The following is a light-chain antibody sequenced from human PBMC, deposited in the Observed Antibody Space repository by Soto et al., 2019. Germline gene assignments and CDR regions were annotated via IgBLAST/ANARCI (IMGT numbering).Light chain of an antibody. V-gene: IGLV2-14*01. Sequence: QSALTQPASVSGSPGQSITISCTGTSIDVGGYNYVSWYQQRPGKAPKLMIYDVSNRPSGVSNRFSGSKSGNTASLTISGLQAEDEADYYCSSYTSSSTLYVFGTGTKVTVL. CDR2: DVS. CDR1: SIDVGGYNY. J-gene: IGLJ1*01. CDR3: SSYTSSSTLYV.